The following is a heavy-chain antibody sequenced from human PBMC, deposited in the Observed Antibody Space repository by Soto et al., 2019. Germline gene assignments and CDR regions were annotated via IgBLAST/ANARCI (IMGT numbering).Heavy chain of an antibody. V-gene: IGHV3-21*01. CDR3: AREDYDFWSGYYLYYYYMDV. J-gene: IGHJ6*03. D-gene: IGHD3-3*01. CDR2: ISSSSSYI. Sequence: EVQLVESGGGLVKPGGSLRLSCAASGFTFSSYSMNWVRQAPGKGLEWVSSISSSSSYIYYADSVKGRFTISRDNAKNSLYLQMNSLRDEDTAVYYCAREDYDFWSGYYLYYYYMDVWGKGTTVTVSS. CDR1: GFTFSSYS.